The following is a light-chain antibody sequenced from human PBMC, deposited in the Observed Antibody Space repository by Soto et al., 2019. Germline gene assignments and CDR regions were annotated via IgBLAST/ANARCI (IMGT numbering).Light chain of an antibody. V-gene: IGKV3-15*01. CDR1: QSVSNP. Sequence: EIVMTQSPSTLSVSTGERATLSCRASQSVSNPLAWYQQKPGQAPRLLIHGATTRATGIPARFSGPGSGTDFTLTISSLQSEDFAVYYCRQYNNWPRTFGQGTKVDIK. CDR3: RQYNNWPRT. J-gene: IGKJ1*01. CDR2: GAT.